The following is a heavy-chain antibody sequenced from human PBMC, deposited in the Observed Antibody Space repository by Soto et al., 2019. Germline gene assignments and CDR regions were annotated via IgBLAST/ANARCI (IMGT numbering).Heavy chain of an antibody. D-gene: IGHD3-3*01. CDR1: GFTFSSYS. Sequence: PGGSLRLSCAASGFTFSSYSMNWVRQAPGKGLEWVSSISSSSSYIYYADSVKGRFTISRDNAKNSLYLQMNSLRAEDTAVYYCARDWDSSRYYDFWSGYSYNFDYWGQGTLVTVS. J-gene: IGHJ4*02. V-gene: IGHV3-21*04. CDR3: ARDWDSSRYYDFWSGYSYNFDY. CDR2: ISSSSSYI.